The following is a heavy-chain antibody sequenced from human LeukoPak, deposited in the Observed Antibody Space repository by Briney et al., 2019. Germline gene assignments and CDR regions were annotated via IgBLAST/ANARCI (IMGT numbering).Heavy chain of an antibody. J-gene: IGHJ3*02. Sequence: GASVKVSCKASGGTFSSYAISWVRQAPGHGLEWMGGIIPIFGTANYAQKFQGRVTITADESTSTAYRELSSLRSEDTAVYYCARRLYSSSQNAFDIWGQGTMVTVSS. CDR1: GGTFSSYA. V-gene: IGHV1-69*13. CDR2: IIPIFGTA. CDR3: ARRLYSSSQNAFDI. D-gene: IGHD6-6*01.